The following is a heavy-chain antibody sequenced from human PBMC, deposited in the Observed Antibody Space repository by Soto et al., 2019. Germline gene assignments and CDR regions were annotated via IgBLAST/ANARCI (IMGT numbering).Heavy chain of an antibody. D-gene: IGHD6-19*01. Sequence: GGSLRLSCAASEFTFSSYAMNWVRQAPGKGLEWVSVISGGGGSTYYADSVKGRFTISRDNSKNTLYLQMNSLRAEDTAVYYCAKDEPYRSGWYYDYWGQGTLVTVSS. J-gene: IGHJ4*02. CDR2: ISGGGGST. CDR3: AKDEPYRSGWYYDY. V-gene: IGHV3-23*01. CDR1: EFTFSSYA.